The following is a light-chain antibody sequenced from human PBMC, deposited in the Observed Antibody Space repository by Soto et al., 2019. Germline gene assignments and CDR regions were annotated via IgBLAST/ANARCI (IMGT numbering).Light chain of an antibody. CDR3: LQYNNCWT. CDR2: GAS. J-gene: IGKJ1*01. Sequence: DMVMTQSPATLSVSPGERATLSCRASQSVSSSLAWYQQKPGRSPRLLIYGASTRAIGIPARFSGSGSGTEFPLTISSLQSEDFAVYYCLQYNNCWTVGQGTKVDTK. CDR1: QSVSSS. V-gene: IGKV3-15*01.